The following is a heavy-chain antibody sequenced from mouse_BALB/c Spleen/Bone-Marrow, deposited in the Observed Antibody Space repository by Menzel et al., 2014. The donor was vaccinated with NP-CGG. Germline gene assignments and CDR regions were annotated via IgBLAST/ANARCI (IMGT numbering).Heavy chain of an antibody. J-gene: IGHJ3*01. Sequence: DVQLVESGGDLVKPGGSLKLSCAASGFTFSSYGMSWVRQTPGKRLEWVATISGGGSYIYYADNAKNNLYLQVGSLRSEDTALYYCAREGYDYDWFADWGQGTLVTVSA. CDR2: ISGGGSYI. V-gene: IGHV5-9-2*01. CDR3: AREGYDYDWFAD. D-gene: IGHD2-4*01. CDR1: GFTFSSYG.